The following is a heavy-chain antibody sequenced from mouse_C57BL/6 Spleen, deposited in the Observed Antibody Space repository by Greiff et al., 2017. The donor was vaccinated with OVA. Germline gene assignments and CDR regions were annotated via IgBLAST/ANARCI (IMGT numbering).Heavy chain of an antibody. D-gene: IGHD1-1*01. CDR2: IYTGSGNT. Sequence: QVQLKQSGPELVKPGASVKISCKASGYSFTSYYIHWVKQRPGQGLEWIGWIYTGSGNTKYNEKFKGKATLTADTSSSTAYMQLSSLTSEDSAVYYCAREDYYYGSSDYAMDYWGQGTSVTVSS. J-gene: IGHJ4*01. V-gene: IGHV1-66*01. CDR1: GYSFTSYY. CDR3: AREDYYYGSSDYAMDY.